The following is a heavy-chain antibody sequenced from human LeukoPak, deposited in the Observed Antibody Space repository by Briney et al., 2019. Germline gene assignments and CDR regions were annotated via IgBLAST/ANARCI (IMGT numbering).Heavy chain of an antibody. CDR2: IYNSGST. J-gene: IGHJ5*01. Sequence: SETLSLTCTVSGGSVSTYYWTWIRQPPGKGLEWIGYIYNSGSTNYNPSPKSRVTISVDTSKNQFSLKLSSVTAADTAVYYCARDTDSSGYYDSWGQGTLVTVSS. CDR1: GGSVSTYY. D-gene: IGHD3-22*01. V-gene: IGHV4-59*02. CDR3: ARDTDSSGYYDS.